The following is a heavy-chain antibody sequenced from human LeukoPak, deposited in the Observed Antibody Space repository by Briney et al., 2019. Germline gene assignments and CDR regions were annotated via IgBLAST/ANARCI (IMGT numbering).Heavy chain of an antibody. CDR1: GYTFTTYN. J-gene: IGHJ3*02. V-gene: IGHV1-18*01. CDR3: ASLKNYYDSSGYLVTDAFDI. CDR2: ISGYNGNT. Sequence: ASVKVSCKASGYTFTTYNINWVRQAPGQGLEWMGWISGYNGNTNYAQKLQGSVTMTTDTSTSTAYMELRSLKSDDTAVYYCASLKNYYDSSGYLVTDAFDIWGQGTMVTVSS. D-gene: IGHD3-22*01.